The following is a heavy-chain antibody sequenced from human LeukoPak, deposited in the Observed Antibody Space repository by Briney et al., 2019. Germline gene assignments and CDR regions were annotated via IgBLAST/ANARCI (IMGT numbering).Heavy chain of an antibody. CDR1: GFTLSSNE. CDR2: ISSSGGTI. D-gene: IGHD6-19*01. Sequence: GGSLGLSCAASGFTLSSNEMNWVRQAPGKGLEWLSYISSSGGTIHYVDSVKGRFTISRDNAKNSLFLQMNSLRAEDTAVYYCASGVHYSSGWIDIWGQGTTVTVSS. J-gene: IGHJ3*02. V-gene: IGHV3-48*03. CDR3: ASGVHYSSGWIDI.